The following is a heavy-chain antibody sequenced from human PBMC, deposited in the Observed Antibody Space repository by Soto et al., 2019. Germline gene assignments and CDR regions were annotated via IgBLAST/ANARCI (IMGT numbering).Heavy chain of an antibody. V-gene: IGHV4-39*07. D-gene: IGHD6-6*01. CDR1: GGSISSSSCY. Sequence: SETLSLTCTVSGGSISSSSCYWGWIRQPPGKGLEWIGSIYYSGSTYYNPSLKSRVTISVDTSKNQFSLKLSSVTAADTAVYYCARSLPYSSSSAFDIWGQGTMVTVSS. CDR2: IYYSGST. CDR3: ARSLPYSSSSAFDI. J-gene: IGHJ3*02.